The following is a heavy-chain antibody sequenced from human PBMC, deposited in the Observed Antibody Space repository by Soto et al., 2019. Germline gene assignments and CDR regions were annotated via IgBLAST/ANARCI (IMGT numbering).Heavy chain of an antibody. CDR1: GLTFSSYS. D-gene: IGHD3-3*01. CDR3: ARDWTIFGVVDGLPDY. J-gene: IGHJ4*02. CDR2: ISSSSSYI. V-gene: IGHV3-21*01. Sequence: GGSLRLSCAASGLTFSSYSMNWVRQAPGKGLEWVSSISSSSSYIYYADSVKGRFTISRDNAKNSLYLQMNSLRAEDTAVYYCARDWTIFGVVDGLPDYWGQGTLVTVSS.